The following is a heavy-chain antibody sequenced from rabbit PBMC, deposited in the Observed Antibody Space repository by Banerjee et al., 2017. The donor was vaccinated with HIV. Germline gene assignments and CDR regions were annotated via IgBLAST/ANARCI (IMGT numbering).Heavy chain of an antibody. J-gene: IGHJ4*01. D-gene: IGHD4-1*01. CDR3: ARDLAGVIGWNFGL. Sequence: QEQLEESGGDLVKPEGSLTLTCTASGFSLSSGAMCWVRQAPGKGLEWIGCIYTGSGNTYYASWVNGRFTISRSTSLNTVTLQMTSLTAADTATYFCARDLAGVIGWNFGLWGPGTLVTVS. CDR1: GFSLSSGA. V-gene: IGHV1S47*01. CDR2: IYTGSGNT.